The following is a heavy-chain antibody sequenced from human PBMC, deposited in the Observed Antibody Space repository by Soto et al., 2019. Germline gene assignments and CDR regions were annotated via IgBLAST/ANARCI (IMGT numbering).Heavy chain of an antibody. D-gene: IGHD2-2*01. CDR2: MNPNSGNT. CDR1: GYTFTSYD. CDR3: ARGFTVRVPGEGDWDY. V-gene: IGHV1-8*01. Sequence: QVQLVQSGAEVKKPGASVKVSCKASGYTFTSYDINWVRQATGQGLEWMGWMNPNSGNTGYAHKFQGRGTMTRNTSISTAYMELSSLRSEYTAVYYCARGFTVRVPGEGDWDYWGQGTLVTVSS. J-gene: IGHJ4*02.